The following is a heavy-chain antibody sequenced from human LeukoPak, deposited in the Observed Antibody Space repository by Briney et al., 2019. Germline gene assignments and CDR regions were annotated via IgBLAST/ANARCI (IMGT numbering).Heavy chain of an antibody. CDR1: GFIFSAYI. V-gene: IGHV3-72*01. D-gene: IGHD3-3*01. CDR2: IRKKNAGYTT. CDR3: TREGGEGDYTAFDL. J-gene: IGHJ3*01. Sequence: GGSLRLSCAASGFIFSAYIMDWVRQAPGKGLEWIGRIRKKNAGYTTEYAASVKGRFVVSRDESKDSVFLQMNSLETEDTAVYYCTREGGEGDYTAFDLWGQRTMVTVSS.